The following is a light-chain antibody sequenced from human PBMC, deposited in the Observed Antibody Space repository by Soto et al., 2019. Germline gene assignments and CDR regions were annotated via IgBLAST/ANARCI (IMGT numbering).Light chain of an antibody. CDR3: QAWDSVV. J-gene: IGLJ2*01. V-gene: IGLV3-1*01. CDR2: QDN. Sequence: SYELTQPPSVSVSPGQTASITCSGDKLGDKYACWYQQKPGQSPVLVIYQDNKRPSGIPERFSGSNSGNTATLTISGTQAMDEADYYCQAWDSVVFGGGTKLTVL. CDR1: KLGDKY.